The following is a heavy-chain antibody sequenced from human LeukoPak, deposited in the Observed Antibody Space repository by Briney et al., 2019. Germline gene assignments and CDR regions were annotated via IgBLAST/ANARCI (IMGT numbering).Heavy chain of an antibody. Sequence: GGSLRLSCAASGFTFSNYAMSWVRQAPEKGLEWVSYISSSSSIIKYADSVKGRFTISRDNAKNSLYLQMNSLRDEDTAVYYCARSMDWSSYFDYWGQGTLVTVSS. V-gene: IGHV3-48*02. CDR3: ARSMDWSSYFDY. CDR2: ISSSSSII. J-gene: IGHJ4*02. D-gene: IGHD3/OR15-3a*01. CDR1: GFTFSNYA.